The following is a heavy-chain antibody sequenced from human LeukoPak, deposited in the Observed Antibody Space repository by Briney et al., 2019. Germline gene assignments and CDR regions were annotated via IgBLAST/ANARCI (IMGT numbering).Heavy chain of an antibody. CDR2: INPNSGGT. CDR3: AREKRVAGSRGGFDP. CDR1: GYTFTGYY. D-gene: IGHD6-19*01. Sequence: ASVKVSCKASGYTFTGYYMHWVRQAPGQGLEWMGWINPNSGGTNYAQKFQGRATMTRDTSISTAYMELSRLRSDDTAVYYCAREKRVAGSRGGFDPWGQGTLVTVSS. V-gene: IGHV1-2*02. J-gene: IGHJ5*02.